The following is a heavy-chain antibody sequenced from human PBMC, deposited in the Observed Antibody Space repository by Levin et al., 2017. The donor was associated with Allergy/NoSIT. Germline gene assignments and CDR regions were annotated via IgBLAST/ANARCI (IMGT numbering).Heavy chain of an antibody. V-gene: IGHV3-23*01. CDR3: AGDLGNWKRNFFDY. CDR1: GFTFSSYA. Sequence: GGSLRLSCAASGFTFSSYAMTWVRQAPGKGLEWVSDISQSGTGTYYADSVKGRFTISRDNSKNTLYLQMNSLRVGDTAVYYCAGDLGNWKRNFFDYWGQGTLVTVSA. D-gene: IGHD3-16*01. CDR2: ISQSGTGT. J-gene: IGHJ4*02.